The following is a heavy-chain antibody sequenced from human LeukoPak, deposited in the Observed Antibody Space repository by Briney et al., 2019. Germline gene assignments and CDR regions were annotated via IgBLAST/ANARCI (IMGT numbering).Heavy chain of an antibody. V-gene: IGHV3-30*18. CDR1: GFTFSSYG. CDR3: AKGGWSTSYNWFDP. Sequence: GRSLRLSCAASGFTFSSYGMHWVRQAPGKGLEWVAVISYDGSNKYYADSAKGRFTISRDNSKNTLYLQMNSLRAEDTAVYYCAKGGWSTSYNWFDPWGQGTLVTVSS. D-gene: IGHD2-2*01. CDR2: ISYDGSNK. J-gene: IGHJ5*02.